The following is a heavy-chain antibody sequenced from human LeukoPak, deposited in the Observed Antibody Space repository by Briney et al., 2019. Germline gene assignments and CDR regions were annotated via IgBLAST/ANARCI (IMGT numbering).Heavy chain of an antibody. D-gene: IGHD5-24*01. CDR1: GYSFTSYW. CDR2: IYPGDSDT. J-gene: IGHJ4*02. CDR3: ARLLFGRDGYNSFDY. Sequence: GEPLKISCKGSGYSFTSYWIGWVRQMPGKGLEWMGIIYPGDSDTRYSPSFQGQVTISADKSISTAYLQWSSLKASDTAMYYCARLLFGRDGYNSFDYWGQGTLVTVSS. V-gene: IGHV5-51*01.